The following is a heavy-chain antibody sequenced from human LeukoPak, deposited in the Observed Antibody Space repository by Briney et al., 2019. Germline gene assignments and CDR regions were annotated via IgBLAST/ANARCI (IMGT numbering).Heavy chain of an antibody. Sequence: ASVKVSCRASGGTFSSYAISWVRQAPGQGLEWMGGIIPIFGTANYAQKFQGRVTITTDESTSTAYMELSSLRSEDTAVYYCSRLSVADAFDIWGQGTMVTVSS. D-gene: IGHD6-19*01. J-gene: IGHJ3*02. CDR2: IIPIFGTA. CDR1: GGTFSSYA. CDR3: SRLSVADAFDI. V-gene: IGHV1-69*05.